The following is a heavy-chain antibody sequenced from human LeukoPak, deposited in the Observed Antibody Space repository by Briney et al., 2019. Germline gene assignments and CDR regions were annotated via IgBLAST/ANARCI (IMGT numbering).Heavy chain of an antibody. CDR1: GDSINKYF. V-gene: IGHV4-59*01. CDR2: ISHTGET. D-gene: IGHD1-1*01. CDR3: ARAGPENLNWRYYIDY. J-gene: IGHJ4*02. Sequence: SETLSLTCTVSGDSINKYFWSWLRQSPGKGLERIAYISHTGETNYSPSLKSRVTISLDRSNNQFSLRLISLTAADTAVYYCARAGPENLNWRYYIDYWGQGALVTVSS.